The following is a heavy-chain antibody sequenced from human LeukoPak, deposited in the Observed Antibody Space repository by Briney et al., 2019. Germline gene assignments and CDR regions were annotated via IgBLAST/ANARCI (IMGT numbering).Heavy chain of an antibody. CDR3: ARGAVGTPKGIDY. CDR1: GGSFSGYY. D-gene: IGHD1-26*01. Sequence: SETLSLTCAVYGGSFSGYYWIWIRQPPGKGLEWIGEINHSGSTNYNPSLKSRVTISVDTSKNQFSLKLSSVTAADTAVYYCARGAVGTPKGIDYWGQGTLVTVSS. V-gene: IGHV4-34*01. J-gene: IGHJ4*02. CDR2: INHSGST.